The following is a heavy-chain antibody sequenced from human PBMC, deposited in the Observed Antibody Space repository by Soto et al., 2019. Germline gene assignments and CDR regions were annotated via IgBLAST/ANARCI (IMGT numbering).Heavy chain of an antibody. CDR3: ARDWAAAAYGMDV. CDR2: IWYDGSNK. CDR1: GFTFSSYG. J-gene: IGHJ6*02. Sequence: GGSLRLSCAASGFTFSSYGMRWVGQAPGKGLEWVAVIWYDGSNKYYADSVKGRFTISRDNSKNTLYLQMNSLRAEDTAVYYCARDWAAAAYGMDVWGQGTTVTVSS. D-gene: IGHD6-13*01. V-gene: IGHV3-33*01.